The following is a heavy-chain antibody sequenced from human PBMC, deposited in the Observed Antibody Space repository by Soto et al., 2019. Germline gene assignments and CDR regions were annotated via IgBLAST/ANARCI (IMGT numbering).Heavy chain of an antibody. CDR3: ARHDASSSSSSPFYYYYMDV. J-gene: IGHJ6*03. CDR2: IYPGDSDT. Sequence: PGESLKISCKGSGYSFTSYWIGWVRQMPGKGLEWMGIIYPGDSDTRYSPSFQGQVTISADKSISTAYLQWSSLKASDTAMYYCARHDASSSSSSPFYYYYMDVWGKGTTVTVSS. D-gene: IGHD6-6*01. V-gene: IGHV5-51*01. CDR1: GYSFTSYW.